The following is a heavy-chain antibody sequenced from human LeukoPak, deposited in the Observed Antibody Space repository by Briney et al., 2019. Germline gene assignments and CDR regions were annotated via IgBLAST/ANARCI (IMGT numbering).Heavy chain of an antibody. CDR1: GFSCSRYG. Sequence: AGTLRLYCSASGFSCSRYGMKWVRQAPGKGLEWLSYIRSSDSTTYYADYVKGRFTISRDNAKNSLYLQMDSLRVEDTAVYYCAKRADSSAHSFDYWGQGTLVTVSS. J-gene: IGHJ4*02. CDR2: IRSSDSTT. D-gene: IGHD3-22*01. CDR3: AKRADSSAHSFDY. V-gene: IGHV3-48*04.